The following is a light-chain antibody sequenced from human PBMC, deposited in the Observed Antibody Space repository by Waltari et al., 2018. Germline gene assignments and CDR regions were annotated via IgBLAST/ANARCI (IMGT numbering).Light chain of an antibody. Sequence: QSVLTQPPSASGTPGQRVTISCSGSSSNIGGNYVFWFHQLPGTAPKVLIYKDSQRPSALPDRFSGSSSRTSASLALSGLRSDDEADYYCATWDDSLDFYVFGSGTKVTVL. CDR2: KDS. CDR3: ATWDDSLDFYV. CDR1: SSNIGGNY. J-gene: IGLJ1*01. V-gene: IGLV1-47*01.